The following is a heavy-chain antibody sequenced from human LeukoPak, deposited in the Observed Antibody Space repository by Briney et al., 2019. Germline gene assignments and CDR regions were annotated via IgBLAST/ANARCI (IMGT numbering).Heavy chain of an antibody. D-gene: IGHD2-2*01. V-gene: IGHV3-74*01. CDR1: GFTFSNSW. Sequence: GGSLRLSCVASGFTFSNSWMHWVRHAPGKGLVWVARINSDGSSTSYADSVKGRFTISRDNAKNTLYLQMNSLRADDTAEYYCTRAYQQHLINWFDPWGQGTLVTVSS. CDR2: INSDGSST. J-gene: IGHJ5*02. CDR3: TRAYQQHLINWFDP.